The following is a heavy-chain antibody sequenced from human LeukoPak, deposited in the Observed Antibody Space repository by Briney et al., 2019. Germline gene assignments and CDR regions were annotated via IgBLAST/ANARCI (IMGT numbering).Heavy chain of an antibody. J-gene: IGHJ6*02. D-gene: IGHD2/OR15-2a*01. CDR2: IKQDGSEK. V-gene: IGHV3-7*01. CDR1: GGSFSGYY. CDR3: ARDDFVYYYYGMDV. Sequence: ETLSLTCAVYGGSFSGYYWSWIRQAPGKGLEWVANIKQDGSEKYYVDSVKGRFTISRDNAKNSLYLQMNSLRAEDTAVYYCARDDFVYYYYGMDVWGQGTTVTVSS.